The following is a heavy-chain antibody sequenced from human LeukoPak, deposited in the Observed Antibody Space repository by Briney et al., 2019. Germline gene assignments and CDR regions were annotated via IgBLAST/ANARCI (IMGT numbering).Heavy chain of an antibody. V-gene: IGHV3-23*01. J-gene: IGHJ4*02. D-gene: IGHD1-14*01. CDR1: GFTFSSYA. CDR2: ISGSGGST. Sequence: GGSLRLSCAASGFTFSSYAMSWVRQAPGKGLEWVSAISGSGGSTYYADSVKGRFTISRDNARNSLYLQLNSLRAEDTAVYYCARDLTGTGHFDYWGQGTLVTVSS. CDR3: ARDLTGTGHFDY.